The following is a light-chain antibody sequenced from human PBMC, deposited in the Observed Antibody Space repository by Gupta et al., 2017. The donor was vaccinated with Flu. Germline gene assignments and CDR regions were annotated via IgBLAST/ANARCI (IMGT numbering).Light chain of an antibody. CDR3: QQDDSSPWT. J-gene: IGKJ1*01. CDR2: WAS. CDR1: QNVLYSSSNKNY. V-gene: IGKV4-1*01. Sequence: SLGGRATINCKSSQNVLYSSSNKNYLAWYQQKPGQPPKLLIYWASTRESGVPDRFSGSGSGTDFTLTISSLQAEDVAVYYCQQDDSSPWTFGQGTKVEIK.